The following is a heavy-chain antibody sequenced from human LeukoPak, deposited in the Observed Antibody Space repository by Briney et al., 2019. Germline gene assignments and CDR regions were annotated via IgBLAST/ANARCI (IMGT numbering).Heavy chain of an antibody. CDR1: GGSISGDY. J-gene: IGHJ4*02. D-gene: IGHD1-1*01. Sequence: SETLSLTCTVSGGSISGDYWSWIRQPPGKGLEWIGYIYYSGSTNYNPSLKSRVTILVDTSKNQFSLKLSSVTAADTAVYYCARGWNLLDYWGQGTLVTVSS. CDR2: IYYSGST. CDR3: ARGWNLLDY. V-gene: IGHV4-59*08.